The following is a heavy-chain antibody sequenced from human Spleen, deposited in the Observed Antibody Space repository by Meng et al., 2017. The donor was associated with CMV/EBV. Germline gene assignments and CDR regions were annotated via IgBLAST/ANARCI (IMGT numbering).Heavy chain of an antibody. CDR3: ARDSYYYDSSAPGAP. CDR1: GYTFTGYY. J-gene: IGHJ5*02. Sequence: QVQLVQAGVEVKKPGASVKVSCKASGYTFTGYYMHWVRQAPGQGLEWMGWINPNSGGTNYAQKFQGRVTMTRDTSISTAYMELSRLRSDDTAVYYCARDSYYYDSSAPGAPWGQGTLVTVSS. V-gene: IGHV1-2*02. D-gene: IGHD3-22*01. CDR2: INPNSGGT.